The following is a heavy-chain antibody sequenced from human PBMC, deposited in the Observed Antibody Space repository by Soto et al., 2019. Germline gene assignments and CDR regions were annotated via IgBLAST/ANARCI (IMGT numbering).Heavy chain of an antibody. J-gene: IGHJ4*02. CDR3: ARSGSGSGWL. Sequence: QVQLQESGPGLVKPSETLSLTCTVSGGSVSSGRFYWSWIRRPPGKGLEWIGYIYYSGSTKYNPSLRSRVTIAVDTSKIQFSLKLTSVTAADTAVYYCARSGSGSGWLGGLGTLVTVSS. CDR2: IYYSGST. D-gene: IGHD6-19*01. V-gene: IGHV4-61*01. CDR1: GGSVSSGRFY.